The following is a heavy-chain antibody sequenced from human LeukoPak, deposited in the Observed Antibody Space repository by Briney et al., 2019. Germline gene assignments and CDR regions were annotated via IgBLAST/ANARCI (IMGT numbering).Heavy chain of an antibody. J-gene: IGHJ4*02. CDR3: AKDRYSGSYWLDY. CDR1: GFTFSSYG. Sequence: PGGSLRLSCAASGFTFSSYGMHWVRQAPGKGLEWVAVISYDGSNKYYADSVKGRFTISRDNSKNTLYLQMNSLRAEDTAVYYCAKDRYSGSYWLDYWGQGTLVTVPS. CDR2: ISYDGSNK. D-gene: IGHD1-26*01. V-gene: IGHV3-30*18.